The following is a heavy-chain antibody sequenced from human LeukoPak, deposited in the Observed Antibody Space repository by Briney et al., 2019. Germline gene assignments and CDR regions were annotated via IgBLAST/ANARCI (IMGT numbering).Heavy chain of an antibody. CDR2: IKQDGSEK. CDR3: ARDQSDCSSTSCYAYYYYGMDV. Sequence: GGSLRLSCAASGFTFSSYWMSWVRQAPGKGLEWVANIKQDGSEKYYVDSVKGRFTISRDNAKNSLYLQMNSLRAEDTAVYYCARDQSDCSSTSCYAYYYYGMDVWGQGTTVTVSS. V-gene: IGHV3-7*01. J-gene: IGHJ6*02. CDR1: GFTFSSYW. D-gene: IGHD2-2*01.